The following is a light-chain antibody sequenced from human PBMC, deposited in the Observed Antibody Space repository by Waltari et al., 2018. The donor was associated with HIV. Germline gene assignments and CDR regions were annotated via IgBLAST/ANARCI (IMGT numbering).Light chain of an antibody. CDR1: SGSVAANF. V-gene: IGLV6-57*01. J-gene: IGLJ3*02. CDR3: QSYDSDSLV. CDR2: EDN. Sequence: NFMLTQPHSVSASPGETVTISCTHSSGSVAANFVQWFQQRPGSSPTTVIYEDNERPSGVPDRFSGSIHSSSSSASFTAFLTISGLKTEDEAVYYCQSYDSDSLVLGGGTRLTVL.